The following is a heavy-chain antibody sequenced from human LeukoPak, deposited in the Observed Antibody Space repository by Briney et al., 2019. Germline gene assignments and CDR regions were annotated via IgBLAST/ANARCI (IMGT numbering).Heavy chain of an antibody. V-gene: IGHV5-10-1*01. Sequence: NHGESLKISCKGSGYNFTSYWISWVRQMPGKGLELMGRIDPSDSYTNYSPSFQGHGTISTNKSVSTAFLQWSRLKASDTAMYYCARRRDGSIDYWGQGTLVTVSS. CDR2: IDPSDSYT. CDR1: GYNFTSYW. CDR3: ARRRDGSIDY. J-gene: IGHJ4*02.